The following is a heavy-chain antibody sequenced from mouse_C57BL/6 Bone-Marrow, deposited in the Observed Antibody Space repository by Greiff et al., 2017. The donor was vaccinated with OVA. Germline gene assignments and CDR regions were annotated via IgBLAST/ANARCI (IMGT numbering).Heavy chain of an antibody. J-gene: IGHJ4*01. Sequence: QVTLKESGPGILQSSQTLSLTCSFSGFSLSTSGMGVSWIRQPSGKGLEWLAHIYWDDDKRYNPSLKSRLTISKDTSRNQVFLKITSVDTADTATYYCARAIYYGNLYYYAMDYWGQGTSVTVSS. CDR2: IYWDDDK. V-gene: IGHV8-12*01. D-gene: IGHD2-1*01. CDR1: GFSLSTSGMG. CDR3: ARAIYYGNLYYYAMDY.